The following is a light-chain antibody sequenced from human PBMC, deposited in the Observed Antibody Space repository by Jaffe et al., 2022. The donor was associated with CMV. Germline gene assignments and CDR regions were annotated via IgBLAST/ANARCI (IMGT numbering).Light chain of an antibody. CDR3: SSYTSSATRV. Sequence: QSALTQTASVSGYPEQSITISCTGTSSDVGSYNYVSWYQQHPGKVPKLLIYDVTNRPSGVSNRFSGSKSGNTASLTISGLQPEDEADYYCSSYTSSATRVFGGGTAVTVL. CDR2: DVT. J-gene: IGLJ1*01. CDR1: SSDVGSYNY. V-gene: IGLV2-14*03.